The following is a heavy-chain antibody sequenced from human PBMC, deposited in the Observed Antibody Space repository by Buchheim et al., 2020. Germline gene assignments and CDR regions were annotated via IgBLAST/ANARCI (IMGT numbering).Heavy chain of an antibody. CDR2: IFYSGTT. CDR3: ARRHEYIYGSTWYHWYFDL. Sequence: QLQLQESGPGLVKPSETLSLTCTVSGASVSTSTYYWGWIRQPPGKGLEWIGSIFYSGTTYYNPSLESRVTVSVDTSKSQFSLTLRSVTAADTAQYYCARRHEYIYGSTWYHWYFDLWGRGT. D-gene: IGHD2-2*01. V-gene: IGHV4-39*01. J-gene: IGHJ2*01. CDR1: GASVSTSTYY.